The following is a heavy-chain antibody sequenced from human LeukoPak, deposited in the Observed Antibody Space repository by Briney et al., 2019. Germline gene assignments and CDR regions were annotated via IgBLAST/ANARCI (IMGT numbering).Heavy chain of an antibody. CDR1: GYTFTNYD. J-gene: IGHJ6*02. Sequence: ASVKVSCKASGYTFTNYDINWVRQAPGQGLEWMGWINTNTGNPTYAQGFTGRFVFSLDTSVSTAYLQISSLKAEDTAVYYCARDLAVLDDYYYYGMDVWGQGTTVTVSS. CDR3: ARDLAVLDDYYYYGMDV. CDR2: INTNTGNP. D-gene: IGHD3-16*01. V-gene: IGHV7-4-1*02.